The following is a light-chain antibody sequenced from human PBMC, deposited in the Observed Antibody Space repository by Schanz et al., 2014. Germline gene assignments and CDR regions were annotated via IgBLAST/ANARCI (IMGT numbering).Light chain of an antibody. CDR2: EGS. J-gene: IGLJ3*02. CDR3: AAWDDSLNGWV. V-gene: IGLV2-14*02. Sequence: QSALTQPASVSGSPGQSITISCTGTSSDVGSYNLVSWYQQHPGKAPKLIIYEGSKRPSGVSNRFSGSKSGNTASLTISGLQAEDEADYYCAAWDDSLNGWVFGGGTKLTVL. CDR1: SSDVGSYNL.